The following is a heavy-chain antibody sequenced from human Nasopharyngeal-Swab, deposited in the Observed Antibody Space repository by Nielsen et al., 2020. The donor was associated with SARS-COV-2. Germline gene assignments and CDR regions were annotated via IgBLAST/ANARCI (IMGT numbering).Heavy chain of an antibody. CDR1: GYTFTSYY. CDR2: INPSGGST. CDR3: ARDLVDPGAFDI. V-gene: IGHV1-46*01. J-gene: IGHJ3*02. Sequence: ASVKNSCKASGYTFTSYYMHWVRQAPGQGLEWMGIINPSGGSTSYAQKFQGRVTMTRDTSTSTVYMELSSLRSEDTAVYYCARDLVDPGAFDIWGQGTMVTVSS. D-gene: IGHD1-26*01.